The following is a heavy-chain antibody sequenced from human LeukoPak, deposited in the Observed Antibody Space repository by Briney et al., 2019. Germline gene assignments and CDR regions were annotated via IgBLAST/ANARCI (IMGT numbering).Heavy chain of an antibody. CDR3: ARGLLRYSSSWTPGWFDP. V-gene: IGHV1-69*05. Sequence: SVKVSCKASGYTFTTYGISWVRQAPGQGLEWMGGIIPISGTANYAQKFQGRVTITTDESTSTAYMELSSLRSEDTAVYYCARGLLRYSSSWTPGWFDPWGQGTLVTVSS. CDR1: GYTFTTYG. CDR2: IIPISGTA. J-gene: IGHJ5*02. D-gene: IGHD6-13*01.